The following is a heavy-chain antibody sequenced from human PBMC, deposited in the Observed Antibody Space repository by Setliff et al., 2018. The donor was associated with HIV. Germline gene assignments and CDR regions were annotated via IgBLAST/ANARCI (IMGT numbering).Heavy chain of an antibody. V-gene: IGHV4-39*07. J-gene: IGHJ4*02. Sequence: SETLSLTCTVSGGSITSSTYYWDWIRQPPGKGLEWIGSIFYSGSTYYNPSVKSRVTISIDTSKNEFSLRLSSVTAADTAAYYCARDNKYYYDSRGLDYWGQGTLVTVSS. CDR3: ARDNKYYYDSRGLDY. CDR2: IFYSGST. CDR1: GGSITSSTYY. D-gene: IGHD3-22*01.